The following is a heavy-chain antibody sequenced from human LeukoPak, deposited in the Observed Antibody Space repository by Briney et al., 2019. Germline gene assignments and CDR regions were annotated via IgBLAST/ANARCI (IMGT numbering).Heavy chain of an antibody. CDR3: ARDEYYYDSSGYYRDAFDI. CDR1: GGSISSGGYY. Sequence: TLSLTCTVSGGSISSGGYYWSWIRQHPGKGLEWIGYIYYSGSTYYNPSLKSRVTISVDTSKNQFSLKLSSVTAADTAVYYCARDEYYYDSSGYYRDAFDIWGQGTMVTVSS. D-gene: IGHD3-22*01. V-gene: IGHV4-31*03. CDR2: IYYSGST. J-gene: IGHJ3*02.